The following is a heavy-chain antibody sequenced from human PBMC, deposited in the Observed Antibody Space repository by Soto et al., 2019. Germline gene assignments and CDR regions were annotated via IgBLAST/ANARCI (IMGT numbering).Heavy chain of an antibody. Sequence: EVQLVESGGGLVQPGGSLKLSCAASGFTFSGSAMHWVRQASGKGLEWVGRIRSKANSYATAYAASVKGRFTISRDDSKNTAYLQMNSLKTEDTAVYYCTRGCSGGSCYHEPYGMDVWGQGTTVTVSS. CDR1: GFTFSGSA. V-gene: IGHV3-73*02. CDR2: IRSKANSYAT. D-gene: IGHD2-15*01. CDR3: TRGCSGGSCYHEPYGMDV. J-gene: IGHJ6*02.